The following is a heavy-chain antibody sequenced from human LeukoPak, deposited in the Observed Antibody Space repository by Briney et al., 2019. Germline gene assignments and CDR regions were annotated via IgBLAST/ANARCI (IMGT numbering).Heavy chain of an antibody. J-gene: IGHJ4*02. CDR1: GGSISSYY. Sequence: KSSETLSLTCTVSGGSISSYYWSWIRQPPGKGLEWIGEINHSGSTNYNPSLKSRVTISVDTSKNQFSLKLSSVTAADTAVYYCAREMGIAANYYFDYWGQGTLVTVSS. V-gene: IGHV4-34*01. CDR3: AREMGIAANYYFDY. CDR2: INHSGST. D-gene: IGHD6-13*01.